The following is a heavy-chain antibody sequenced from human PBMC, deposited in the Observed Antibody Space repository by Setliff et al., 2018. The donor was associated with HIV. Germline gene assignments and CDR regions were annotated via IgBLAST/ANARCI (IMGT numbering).Heavy chain of an antibody. CDR3: ARGPSSTHWSPGYFQH. V-gene: IGHV3-11*06. Sequence: PGGSLRLSCAASGFTFSDYYMSWIRQAPGKGLEWVSYISSNSSSYTNYADSVKGRFTISRDNAKNSLYLQMNSLRAEDTAVYYCARGPSSTHWSPGYFQHWGQGTPVTVSS. CDR1: GFTFSDYY. J-gene: IGHJ1*01. D-gene: IGHD2-8*02. CDR2: ISSNSSSYT.